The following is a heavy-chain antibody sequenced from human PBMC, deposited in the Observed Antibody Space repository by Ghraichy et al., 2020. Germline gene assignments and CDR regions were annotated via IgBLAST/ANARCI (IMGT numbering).Heavy chain of an antibody. Sequence: SETLSLTCTVSGGSISSYYWSWIRQPPGKGLEWIGYIYYSGSTNYNPSLKSRVTISVDTSKNQFSLKLSSVTAADTAVYYCARGPWEDYWYFDLWGRGTLVTVSS. CDR2: IYYSGST. CDR3: ARGPWEDYWYFDL. CDR1: GGSISSYY. D-gene: IGHD1-26*01. J-gene: IGHJ2*01. V-gene: IGHV4-59*01.